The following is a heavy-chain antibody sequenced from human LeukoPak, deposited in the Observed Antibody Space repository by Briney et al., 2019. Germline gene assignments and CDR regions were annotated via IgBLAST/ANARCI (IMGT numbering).Heavy chain of an antibody. V-gene: IGHV3-23*01. CDR1: GFTFSSYA. J-gene: IGHJ4*02. CDR3: AKDLDYYGSTGLDY. Sequence: GGSLRLSCAASGFTFSSYAMSWVRQAPGKGLEWVSGISGSGGSTYYADSVKGWFTISRDNSKNTLYLQMNSLRAEDTAVYYCAKDLDYYGSTGLDYWGQGSLVTVSS. D-gene: IGHD3-10*01. CDR2: ISGSGGST.